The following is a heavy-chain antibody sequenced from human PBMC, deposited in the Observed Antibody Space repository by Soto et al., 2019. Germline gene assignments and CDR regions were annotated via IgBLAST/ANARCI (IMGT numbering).Heavy chain of an antibody. CDR2: IGASGAGT. D-gene: IGHD6-6*01. Sequence: GGSLRLSCAASGFTFSSYAMSWVRQAPGKGLEWVSGIGASGAGTYYADSVKGRFTISRDNSKNTLHLQMNSLRAEDTAVYYCAKSEPARIAALPSVNWGHGTLVTVSS. CDR3: AKSEPARIAALPSVN. V-gene: IGHV3-23*01. J-gene: IGHJ4*01. CDR1: GFTFSSYA.